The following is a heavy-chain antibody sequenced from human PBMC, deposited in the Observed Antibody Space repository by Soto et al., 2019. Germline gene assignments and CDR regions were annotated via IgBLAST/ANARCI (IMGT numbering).Heavy chain of an antibody. D-gene: IGHD5-18*01. J-gene: IGHJ6*02. V-gene: IGHV1-69*01. Sequence: QMHLVQSGAEVKKPGSSVKVSCKASGGSFTYTLSWVRQAPGQGLEWMGGIIPIFGTTNYAQKFQGRVTINADESTKTAYMELSTLRSEDTAVYYCARLHSHGTYGMDVWGQGTTVTVSS. CDR1: GGSFTYT. CDR3: ARLHSHGTYGMDV. CDR2: IIPIFGTT.